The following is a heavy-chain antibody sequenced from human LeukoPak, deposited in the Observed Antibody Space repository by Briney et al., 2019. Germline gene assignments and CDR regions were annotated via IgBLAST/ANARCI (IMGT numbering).Heavy chain of an antibody. D-gene: IGHD3-10*01. CDR3: ARVGLSFGELSAHYYYYYMEV. Sequence: GASVKVSCKASGYTFTSYAMNWVRQAPGQGLEWMGWINTNTGNPTYAQGFTGRFVFSLDTSVSTAYLQIRSLKAEDTAVYYCARVGLSFGELSAHYYYYYMEVWGKGTTVTVSS. CDR2: INTNTGNP. V-gene: IGHV7-4-1*02. CDR1: GYTFTSYA. J-gene: IGHJ6*03.